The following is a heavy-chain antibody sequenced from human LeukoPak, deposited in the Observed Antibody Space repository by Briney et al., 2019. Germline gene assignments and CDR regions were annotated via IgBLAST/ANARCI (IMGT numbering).Heavy chain of an antibody. CDR1: GFTISNNY. Sequence: GGSLRLSCGASGFTISNNYKRWLRQAPGKGLEWVSHIYSGGFTQFAGSVRGRFTMSRDSSKNTLYLQMNSLRAEDAAVYFCAKAPVTSCRGAYCYPFDSWGQGTLVTVSS. CDR3: AKAPVTSCRGAYCYPFDS. V-gene: IGHV3-66*01. D-gene: IGHD2-21*01. J-gene: IGHJ4*02. CDR2: IYSGGFT.